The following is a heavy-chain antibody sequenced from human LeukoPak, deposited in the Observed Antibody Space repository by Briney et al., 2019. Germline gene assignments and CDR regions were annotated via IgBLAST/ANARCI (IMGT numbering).Heavy chain of an antibody. CDR3: ARLRTRRGYCSGGSCYSPKKRSNAFDI. J-gene: IGHJ3*02. D-gene: IGHD2-15*01. Sequence: SETLSLTCTVSGYSISSGYYWGWIRQPPGKGLEWIGSIYHSGSTYYNPSLKSRVTISVDTSKNQFSLKLSSVTAADTAVYYCARLRTRRGYCSGGSCYSPKKRSNAFDIWGQGTMVTVSS. CDR1: GYSISSGYY. CDR2: IYHSGST. V-gene: IGHV4-38-2*02.